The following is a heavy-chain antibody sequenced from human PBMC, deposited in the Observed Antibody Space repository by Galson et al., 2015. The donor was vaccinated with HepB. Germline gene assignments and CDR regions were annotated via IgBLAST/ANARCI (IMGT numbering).Heavy chain of an antibody. D-gene: IGHD6-19*01. CDR3: ARGEGQWLVQWDYFDY. CDR2: INAGNGNT. CDR1: GYTFTSYA. Sequence: SVKVSCKASGYTFTSYAMHWVRQAPGQRLEWMGWINAGNGNTKYSQKFQGRVTITRDTSASTAYMELSSLRSEDTAVYYCARGEGQWLVQWDYFDYWGQGTLVTVSS. V-gene: IGHV1-3*01. J-gene: IGHJ4*02.